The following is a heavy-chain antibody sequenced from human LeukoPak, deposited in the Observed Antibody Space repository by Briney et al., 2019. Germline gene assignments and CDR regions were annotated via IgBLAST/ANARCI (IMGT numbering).Heavy chain of an antibody. V-gene: IGHV4-30-2*01. CDR2: IYHSGST. CDR1: GGSISSGGYS. J-gene: IGHJ5*02. CDR3: ARHAGLERRHNWFDP. Sequence: SQTLSLTCAVSGGSISSGGYSWSWIRQPPGKGLEWIGYIYHSGSTYYNPSLKSRVTISVDRSKNQFSLKLSSVTAADTAVYYCARHAGLERRHNWFDPWGQGTLVTVSS. D-gene: IGHD1-1*01.